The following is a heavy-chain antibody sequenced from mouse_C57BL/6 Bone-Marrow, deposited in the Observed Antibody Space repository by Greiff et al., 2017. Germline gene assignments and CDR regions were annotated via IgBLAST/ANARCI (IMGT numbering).Heavy chain of an antibody. V-gene: IGHV5-6*02. Sequence: DVMLVESGGDLVKPGGSLKLSCAASGFTFSSSGMSWVRQTPDKRLEWVATISSGGSYTYYPDSVKGRVTVSKDNAKNTLYLRMGSLKFEDTAMYYCSRHYCGSSPDWFAYWGQGTLVSVSA. D-gene: IGHD1-1*01. CDR2: ISSGGSYT. CDR3: SRHYCGSSPDWFAY. J-gene: IGHJ3*01. CDR1: GFTFSSSG.